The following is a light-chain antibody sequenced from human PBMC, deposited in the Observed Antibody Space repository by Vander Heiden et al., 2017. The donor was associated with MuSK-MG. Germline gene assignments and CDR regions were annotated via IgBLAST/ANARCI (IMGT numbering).Light chain of an antibody. CDR2: GKN. CDR3: NSRDSSGNPQVV. J-gene: IGLJ2*01. V-gene: IGLV3-19*01. CDR1: SLRSYY. Sequence: SSELTQDPAVSVALGQTVRITCQGDSLRSYYASWYQQKPGQAPVLVIYGKNNRPSGITDRFSGSISGNTASLTITGAQAEDEADYYCNSRDSSGNPQVVFGGGTKLTVL.